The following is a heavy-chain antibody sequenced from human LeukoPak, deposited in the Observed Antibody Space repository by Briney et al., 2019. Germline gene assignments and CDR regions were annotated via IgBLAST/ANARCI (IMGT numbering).Heavy chain of an antibody. J-gene: IGHJ4*02. CDR2: IYSGGTT. Sequence: PGGSLRLSCEASGFSVGNYYMSWVRQAPGKGLECVSVIYSGGTTHYPDSVKGRFTISRDNSKNTLYLQMSNLRVEDTAVYYCGRDWFKTGDPASWGQGTLVIVSS. D-gene: IGHD7-27*01. CDR3: GRDWFKTGDPAS. CDR1: GFSVGNYY. V-gene: IGHV3-66*01.